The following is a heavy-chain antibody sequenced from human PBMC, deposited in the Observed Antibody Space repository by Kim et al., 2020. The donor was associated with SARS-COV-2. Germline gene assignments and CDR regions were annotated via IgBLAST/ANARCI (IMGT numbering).Heavy chain of an antibody. CDR1: GGSISSGSYY. CDR3: ARGQRGLRYFDWLSPGYFDY. D-gene: IGHD3-9*01. J-gene: IGHJ4*02. V-gene: IGHV4-61*02. Sequence: SETLSLTCTVSGGSISSGSYYWSWIRQPAGKGLEWIGRIYTSGSTNYNPSLKSRVTISVDTSKNQFSLKLSSVTAADTAVYYCARGQRGLRYFDWLSPGYFDYWGQGTLVTVSS. CDR2: IYTSGST.